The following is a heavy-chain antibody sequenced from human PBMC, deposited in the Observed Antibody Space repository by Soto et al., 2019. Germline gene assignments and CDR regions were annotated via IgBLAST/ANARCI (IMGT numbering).Heavy chain of an antibody. D-gene: IGHD6-19*01. J-gene: IGHJ6*02. V-gene: IGHV3-21*01. CDR1: GFTFSSYS. CDR3: AKSGSSGWYSILYYFGVPDGMDV. Sequence: PGGSLRLSCAASGFTFSSYSMNWVRQAPGKGLEWVSSISSSSSYIYYADSVKGRFTISRDNAKNSLYLQMNSLRAEDTAVYYCAKSGSSGWYSILYYFGVPDGMDVWGQGTTVTVSS. CDR2: ISSSSSYI.